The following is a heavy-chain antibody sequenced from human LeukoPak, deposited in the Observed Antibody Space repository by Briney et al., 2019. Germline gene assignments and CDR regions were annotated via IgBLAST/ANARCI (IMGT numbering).Heavy chain of an antibody. D-gene: IGHD3-10*01. V-gene: IGHV4-34*01. J-gene: IGHJ3*02. CDR3: ARESPSRGYAFDI. CDR1: GGSFSGYY. Sequence: SETLSLTCAVYGGSFSGYYWSWIRQPPGKGREWIGEINHSGSTNYNPSLKSRVTISVDTSKNQFSLKLSSVTAADTAVYYCARESPSRGYAFDIWGQGTMVTVSS. CDR2: INHSGST.